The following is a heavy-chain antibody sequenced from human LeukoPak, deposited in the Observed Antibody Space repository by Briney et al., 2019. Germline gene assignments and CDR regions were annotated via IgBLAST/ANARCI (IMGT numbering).Heavy chain of an antibody. Sequence: PGGSLRLSCAASGFTFSSYGMHWVRQAPGMGLEWVAFIRSDGSNEYYADPVKGRFTISRDNSKNTLYLQMNSLRPEDTAVYYCAKEVSSGLWYFDYWGQGTLVTVSS. CDR3: AKEVSSGLWYFDY. D-gene: IGHD4/OR15-4a*01. CDR2: IRSDGSNE. V-gene: IGHV3-30*02. J-gene: IGHJ4*02. CDR1: GFTFSSYG.